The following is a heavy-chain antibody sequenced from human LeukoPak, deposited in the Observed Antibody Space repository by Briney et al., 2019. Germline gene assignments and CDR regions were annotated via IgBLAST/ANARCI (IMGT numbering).Heavy chain of an antibody. CDR2: IRYDGSNK. V-gene: IGHV3-30*02. CDR1: GFTFSSYG. D-gene: IGHD1-26*01. CDR3: AKDSMATAGATVDYFDY. Sequence: GGSLRLSCAASGFTFSSYGMHWVRQAPGKGLEWVAFIRYDGSNKYYADSVKGRFTISRDSSKNTLYLQMNSLRAEDTAVYYCAKDSMATAGATVDYFDYWGQGTLVTVSS. J-gene: IGHJ4*02.